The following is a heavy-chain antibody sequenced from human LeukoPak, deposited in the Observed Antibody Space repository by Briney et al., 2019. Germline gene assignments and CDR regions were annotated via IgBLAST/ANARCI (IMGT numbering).Heavy chain of an antibody. CDR1: GGSISSYY. D-gene: IGHD3-22*01. V-gene: IGHV3-21*01. Sequence: ETLSLTCTVSGGSISSYYWSWVRQAPGKGLEWVSCIFSRSESILYADSVKGRFTISRDNAKDSLYLQMDSLRAEDTAVYYCARDFFHSSDSRPFDYWGQGTLVTVSS. CDR3: ARDFFHSSDSRPFDY. J-gene: IGHJ4*02. CDR2: IFSRSESI.